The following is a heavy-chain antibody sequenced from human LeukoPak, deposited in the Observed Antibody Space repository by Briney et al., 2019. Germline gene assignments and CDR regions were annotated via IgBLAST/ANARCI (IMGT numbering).Heavy chain of an antibody. Sequence: PSETLSLTCTVSGGSISSYYWSWIRQPPGKGLEWIGYIYYSGSTNYNPSLKSRVTISVDTSRNQFSLKLSSVTAADTAVYYCARSFSSWSPQSVVDYWGQGTLVTVSS. V-gene: IGHV4-59*08. CDR1: GGSISSYY. CDR2: IYYSGST. CDR3: ARSFSSWSPQSVVDY. D-gene: IGHD6-13*01. J-gene: IGHJ4*02.